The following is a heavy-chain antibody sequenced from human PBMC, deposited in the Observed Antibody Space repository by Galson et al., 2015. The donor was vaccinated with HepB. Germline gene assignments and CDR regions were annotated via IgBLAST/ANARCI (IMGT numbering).Heavy chain of an antibody. Sequence: SVKVSCKASGVTFSSYAISWVRQAPGQGLEWMGGIIPIVGTANYVQKFQGRVTITADKSTSTAYMELSSLISEDTAVYYCAGYGGTGYSSLRRNWFDPWGQGTLVTVS. J-gene: IGHJ5*02. CDR3: AGYGGTGYSSLRRNWFDP. CDR2: IIPIVGTA. D-gene: IGHD6-19*01. V-gene: IGHV1-69*06. CDR1: GVTFSSYA.